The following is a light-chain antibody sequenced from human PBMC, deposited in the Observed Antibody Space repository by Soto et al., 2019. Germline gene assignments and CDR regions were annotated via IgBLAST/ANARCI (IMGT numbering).Light chain of an antibody. CDR2: EVN. V-gene: IGLV2-14*01. CDR1: SSDVGGYDF. J-gene: IGLJ3*02. Sequence: QAVVTQPASVSGSPGQSITISCTGTSSDVGGYDFVSWYQQHPHKAPKLIIYEVNNRPSGVSNRFSGSKSGNTASLTISGLQAEDEADYYCSSWTSSTTQVLGGGTKLTVL. CDR3: SSWTSSTTQV.